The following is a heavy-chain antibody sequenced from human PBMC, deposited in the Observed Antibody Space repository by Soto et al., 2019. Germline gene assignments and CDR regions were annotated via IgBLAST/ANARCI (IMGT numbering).Heavy chain of an antibody. CDR1: GLTFSYFA. D-gene: IGHD3-10*01. J-gene: IGHJ6*02. CDR2: ISGSGGIT. V-gene: IGHV3-23*04. Sequence: DVQVVETGGDLIQPGGSLRLSCAVSGLTFSYFAMSWVRQAPGKGLEWVSAISGSGGITYYADSVKGRFTISRDNSKNTLFLQMNSLRAEDTAVYYCALLGRSGSGRPYYYGMDVWGQGTTVTVSS. CDR3: ALLGRSGSGRPYYYGMDV.